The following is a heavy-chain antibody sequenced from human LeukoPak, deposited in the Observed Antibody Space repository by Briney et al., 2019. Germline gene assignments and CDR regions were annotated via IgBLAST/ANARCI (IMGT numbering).Heavy chain of an antibody. CDR1: GGSISSYY. D-gene: IGHD3-10*01. CDR3: ARARHYGSGSYYNGIFDY. Sequence: SETLSLTCTVSGGSISSYYWSWIRQPPGKGLEWIGYIYYSGSTNYNPSLKSRVTISVDTSKNQFSLKLSSVTAADTAVYYRARARHYGSGSYYNGIFDYWGQETLVTVSS. J-gene: IGHJ4*02. V-gene: IGHV4-59*01. CDR2: IYYSGST.